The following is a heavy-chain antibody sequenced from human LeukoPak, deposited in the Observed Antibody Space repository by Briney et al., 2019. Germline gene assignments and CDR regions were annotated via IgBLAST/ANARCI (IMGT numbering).Heavy chain of an antibody. CDR2: IRYDGSNK. CDR3: VKVSSSWYGGFDY. V-gene: IGHV3-30*02. J-gene: IGHJ4*02. CDR1: GFTFSSYG. D-gene: IGHD6-13*01. Sequence: GGSLRLSCAASGFTFSSYGMHWVRQAPGKGLEWVAFIRYDGSNKYYADSVKGRFTISRDNSKNTLYLQMNSLRAEDTAVYYCVKVSSSWYGGFDYWGQGTLVTVSS.